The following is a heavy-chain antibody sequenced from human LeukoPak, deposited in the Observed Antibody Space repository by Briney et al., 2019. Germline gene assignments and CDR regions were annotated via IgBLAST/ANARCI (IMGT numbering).Heavy chain of an antibody. J-gene: IGHJ4*02. Sequence: EASVKVSCKASGYTFTSYYMHWGRHAPGQGLEWMGIINPSGGSTIYAQKFQGRVTMTRDTTTSTVYMELSSLRSEDTAVYYCARADGATPNYFDYWGQGTLVTVSS. CDR1: GYTFTSYY. CDR2: INPSGGST. V-gene: IGHV1-46*01. D-gene: IGHD1-26*01. CDR3: ARADGATPNYFDY.